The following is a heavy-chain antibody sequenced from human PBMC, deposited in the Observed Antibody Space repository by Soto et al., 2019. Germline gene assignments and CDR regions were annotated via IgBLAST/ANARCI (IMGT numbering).Heavy chain of an antibody. J-gene: IGHJ3*02. CDR2: IYSSGST. CDR3: ARHRRVGTTRAYAFEI. V-gene: IGHV4-39*01. D-gene: IGHD1-26*01. Sequence: QLQLQESGPGLVKPSETLSLICAASGGSINIIDYYWDWSRQPPGKGLEWIGSIYSSGSTYSNPSLQSRVTISIDTSKNQFSLKLNSVTAADTAVYYCARHRRVGTTRAYAFEIWGQGTLVTVSS. CDR1: GGSINIIDYY.